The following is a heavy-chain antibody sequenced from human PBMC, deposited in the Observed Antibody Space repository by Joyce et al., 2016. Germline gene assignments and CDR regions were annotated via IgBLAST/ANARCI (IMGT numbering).Heavy chain of an antibody. Sequence: QVQLVQSGAEVKQPGSSVKVSCRASGGTFSTYAISWVRQAPGQGLEWMGGIIPSLGTTNYAQKFQGRVTITADESTSTANMDLSSLRSEDTAVYYCARDLHSSYYYDSGPKYYYYGMDVWGHGTTVTVYS. CDR3: ARDLHSSYYYDSGPKYYYYGMDV. V-gene: IGHV1-69*01. D-gene: IGHD3-10*01. CDR2: IIPSLGTT. J-gene: IGHJ6*02. CDR1: GGTFSTYA.